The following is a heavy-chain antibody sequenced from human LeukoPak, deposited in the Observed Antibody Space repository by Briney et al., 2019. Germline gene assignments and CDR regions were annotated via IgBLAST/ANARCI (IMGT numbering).Heavy chain of an antibody. Sequence: SETLSLTCAVYGGSFSGYYWSWIRQPPGKGLEWIGEINHSGSTNYNPSLKSRVTISVDTSKNQFSLKLSSVTAADTAVYYCARAEIKLYNQRRYYYDYWGQGTLVTVSS. CDR2: INHSGST. V-gene: IGHV4-34*01. CDR3: ARAEIKLYNQRRYYYDY. D-gene: IGHD3-16*02. CDR1: GGSFSGYY. J-gene: IGHJ4*02.